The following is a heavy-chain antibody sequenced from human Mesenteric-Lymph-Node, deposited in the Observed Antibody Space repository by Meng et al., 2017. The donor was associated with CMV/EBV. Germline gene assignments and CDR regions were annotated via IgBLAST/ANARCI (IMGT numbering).Heavy chain of an antibody. CDR2: INHSGVP. J-gene: IGHJ4*02. CDR1: GGSFSGYY. Sequence: QLHKWGSGLLKPSETLSLTCAVYGGSFSGYYWSWIRQPPGKGLEWIGEINHSGVPNYNPSLKSRVTISLDRSKNQFSLKLSSVTAEDTAVYYCARGSDIPVNNYWGQGTLVTVSS. CDR3: ARGSDIPVNNY. D-gene: IGHD2-15*01. V-gene: IGHV4-34*01.